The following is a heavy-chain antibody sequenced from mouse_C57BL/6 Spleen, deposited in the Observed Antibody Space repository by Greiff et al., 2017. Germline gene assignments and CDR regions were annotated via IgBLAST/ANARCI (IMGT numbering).Heavy chain of an antibody. V-gene: IGHV3-6*01. D-gene: IGHD1-1*01. Sequence: EVQLQESGPGLVKPSQSLSLTCSVTGYSITSGYYWNWIRQFPGNQLEWMGYISYDGSNNYNPSLKNRISITRDTSKNQFFLKLTSVTTEDTATYYCARARYYGSSHWYFDVWGTGTTGTVSS. J-gene: IGHJ1*03. CDR1: GYSITSGYY. CDR3: ARARYYGSSHWYFDV. CDR2: ISYDGSN.